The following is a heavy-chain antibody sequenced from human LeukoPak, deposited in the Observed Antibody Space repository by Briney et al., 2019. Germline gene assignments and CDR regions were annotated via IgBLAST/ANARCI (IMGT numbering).Heavy chain of an antibody. D-gene: IGHD6-19*01. CDR2: ISSSSSTI. CDR3: ARDPPPGSSGWYLGY. V-gene: IGHV3-48*02. J-gene: IGHJ4*02. Sequence: GGSLRLSCAASGFTFSSYSMIWVRQAPGKGLEWVSYISSSSSTIYYADSVKGRFTISRDNAKNSLYLQMNSLRDEDTALYYCARDPPPGSSGWYLGYWGQGTLVTVSS. CDR1: GFTFSSYS.